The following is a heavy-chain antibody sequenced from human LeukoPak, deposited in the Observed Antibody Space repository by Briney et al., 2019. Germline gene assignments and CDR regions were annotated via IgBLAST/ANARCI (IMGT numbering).Heavy chain of an antibody. V-gene: IGHV1-3*03. J-gene: IGHJ5*02. Sequence: GASVKVSCKASGYTFTSYAMHWVRQAPGQRLEWMGWINAGNGNTKYSKEFQGRVTITRDTSASTAYMALSSLRTEDMAVYYCARDSARLWNDYGDYGGYNWFDHWGQGTLVTVSS. CDR1: GYTFTSYA. D-gene: IGHD4-17*01. CDR2: INAGNGNT. CDR3: ARDSARLWNDYGDYGGYNWFDH.